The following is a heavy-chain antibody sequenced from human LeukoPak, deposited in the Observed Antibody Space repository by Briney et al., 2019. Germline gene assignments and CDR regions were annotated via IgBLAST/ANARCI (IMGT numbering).Heavy chain of an antibody. Sequence: SETLSLTCTVSGVSISSYYWSWMRQPAAKGLEWIGRIHTSGSTNYNPSLKSRVTMSGDTSQNQSSLKLSSVTAADTAVNFCARDAYYYGSGSYFFDSWGQGTLVTVSS. CDR2: IHTSGST. J-gene: IGHJ4*02. CDR3: ARDAYYYGSGSYFFDS. CDR1: GVSISSYY. V-gene: IGHV4-4*07. D-gene: IGHD3-10*01.